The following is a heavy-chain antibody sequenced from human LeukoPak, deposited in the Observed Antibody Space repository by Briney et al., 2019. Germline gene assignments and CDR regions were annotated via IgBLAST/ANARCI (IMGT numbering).Heavy chain of an antibody. CDR1: GFTFSNYN. CDR2: ISRSSSTI. D-gene: IGHD2-2*03. J-gene: IGHJ4*02. V-gene: IGHV3-48*01. CDR3: VGLDFDY. Sequence: PGGSLRLSCAASGFTFSNYNMNWVRQAPGKGLEWLSYISRSSSTIYYADSVKGRFTISRDNSKNTLYLQMNSLRAEDTAVYYCVGLDFDYWGQGTLVTVSS.